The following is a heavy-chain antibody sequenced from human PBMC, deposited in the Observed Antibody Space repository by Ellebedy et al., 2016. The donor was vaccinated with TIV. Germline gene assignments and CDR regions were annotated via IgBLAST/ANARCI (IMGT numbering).Heavy chain of an antibody. CDR1: GGSISSYY. CDR3: ARLDTAMGPDY. CDR2: IYYSGST. Sequence: MPSETLSLTCTVSGGSISSYYWSWIRQPPGKGLEWIGYIYYSGSTNYNPSLKSRVTISVDTSKNQFSLKLSSVTAADTAVYYCARLDTAMGPDYWGQGTLVTVSS. V-gene: IGHV4-59*01. J-gene: IGHJ4*02. D-gene: IGHD5-18*01.